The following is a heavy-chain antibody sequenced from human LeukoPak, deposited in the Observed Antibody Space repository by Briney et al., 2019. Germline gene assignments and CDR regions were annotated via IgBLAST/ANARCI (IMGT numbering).Heavy chain of an antibody. V-gene: IGHV4-39*01. CDR1: GGSVSSSSYY. CDR2: IYYSRNT. D-gene: IGHD3-16*01. J-gene: IGHJ4*02. CDR3: ARHLNDYVWGPKLDY. Sequence: SETLSLTCTVSGGSVSSSSYYWGWIRQPPGKGLEWIGSIYYSRNTYYNPSLKIRVTISVDTSRSHFSLRLASVTAADTAIYSCARHLNDYVWGPKLDYWGQGTLVTVCS.